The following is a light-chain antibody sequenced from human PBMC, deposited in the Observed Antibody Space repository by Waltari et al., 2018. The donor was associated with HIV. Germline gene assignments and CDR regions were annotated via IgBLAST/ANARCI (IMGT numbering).Light chain of an antibody. CDR1: SSDVGGYNY. J-gene: IGLJ1*01. Sequence: QSALTQPASVSGSPGQSITISCTGTSSDVGGYNYVSWYQQHPGKAPKLMIADVSTRPSGVANRFSGSKSGNTASLTISGLQAEDEADYYCSSYTSSNTLPYVFGTGTKVTVL. V-gene: IGLV2-14*03. CDR2: DVS. CDR3: SSYTSSNTLPYV.